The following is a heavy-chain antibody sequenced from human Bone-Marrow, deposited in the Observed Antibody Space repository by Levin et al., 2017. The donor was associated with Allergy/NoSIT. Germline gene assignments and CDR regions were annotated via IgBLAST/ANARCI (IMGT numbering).Heavy chain of an antibody. Sequence: GESLKISCAASGFTFSSYAMHWVRQAPGKGLEWVAVISYDGSNKYYADSVKGRFTISRDNSKNTLYLQMNSLRAEDTAVYYCAREEDYSNLYYYYGMDVWGQGTTVTVSS. CDR1: GFTFSSYA. J-gene: IGHJ6*02. CDR3: AREEDYSNLYYYYGMDV. V-gene: IGHV3-30*04. D-gene: IGHD4-11*01. CDR2: ISYDGSNK.